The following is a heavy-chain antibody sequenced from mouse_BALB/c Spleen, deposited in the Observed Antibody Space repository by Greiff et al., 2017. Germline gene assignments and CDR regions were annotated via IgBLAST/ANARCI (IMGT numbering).Heavy chain of an antibody. J-gene: IGHJ4*01. CDR3: ARAYCGYEAYAMDY. D-gene: IGHD2-14*01. CDR1: GYTFTDYY. Sequence: QVQLQQSGAELVRPGASVKLSCKASGYTFTDYYINWVKQRTGQGLEWIGEIYPGSGNTYYNEKFKGKATMTADKSSSTVYMQLSSLTSEDSAVYYRARAYCGYEAYAMDYWGQGTSVTVSA. V-gene: IGHV1-77*01. CDR2: IYPGSGNT.